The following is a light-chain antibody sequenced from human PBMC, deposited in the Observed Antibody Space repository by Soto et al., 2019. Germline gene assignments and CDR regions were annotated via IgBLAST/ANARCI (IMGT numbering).Light chain of an antibody. CDR2: ANT. CDR3: QSYDSSLGAYV. V-gene: IGLV1-40*01. Sequence: QAVATQPPSVSGAPGQRVTISCTGSSSNIGAGFDVHWYQQLPGTAPKLLIFANTNRPSGVPDRFSGSKSGTSTSLAITGLQAEDEADYYCQSYDSSLGAYVFGTGTKVTVL. J-gene: IGLJ1*01. CDR1: SSNIGAGFD.